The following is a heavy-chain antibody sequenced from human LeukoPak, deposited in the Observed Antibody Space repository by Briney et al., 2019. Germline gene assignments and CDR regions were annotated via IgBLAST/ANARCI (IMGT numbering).Heavy chain of an antibody. Sequence: GGSLRLSCAASGFTFSSYSMNWVRQAPGKGLEWVSSISSSSSYIYYADSAKGRFTISRDHAKNSLYLQMNSLRAEDTAVYYCARLIVVVPAALSDYWGQGTLVTVSS. J-gene: IGHJ4*02. CDR3: ARLIVVVPAALSDY. D-gene: IGHD2-2*01. V-gene: IGHV3-21*01. CDR1: GFTFSSYS. CDR2: ISSSSSYI.